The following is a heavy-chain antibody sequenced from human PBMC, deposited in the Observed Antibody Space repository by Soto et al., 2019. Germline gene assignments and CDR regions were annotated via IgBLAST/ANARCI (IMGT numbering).Heavy chain of an antibody. J-gene: IGHJ4*02. CDR1: GYTFTGHY. CDR2: ISPVTGGA. CDR3: GRGRSGELVVFY. V-gene: IGHV1-2*02. D-gene: IGHD1-7*01. Sequence: QVQLVQSGAEVKKPGASVKVSCKASGYTFTGHYIHWVRQAPGQGPGWMGEISPVTGGAKYAQKFQGRVTMTRDTSITTVYMELTNLSRDDTAVYYCGRGRSGELVVFYWGQGTLVSVSS.